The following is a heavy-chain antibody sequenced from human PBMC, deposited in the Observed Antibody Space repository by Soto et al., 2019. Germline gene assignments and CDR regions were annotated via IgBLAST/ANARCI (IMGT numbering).Heavy chain of an antibody. CDR1: GFTVSSNY. Sequence: GGSLRLSCAASGFTVSSNYMSWVRQAPGKGLEWVSVIYSGGSTYYADSVKGRFTISRDNSKNTLYLQMNSLRAEDTAVYYCARAPIVVVAAHYYYYYGMDVWGQGTTVTVSS. D-gene: IGHD2-15*01. CDR2: IYSGGST. J-gene: IGHJ6*02. CDR3: ARAPIVVVAAHYYYYYGMDV. V-gene: IGHV3-53*01.